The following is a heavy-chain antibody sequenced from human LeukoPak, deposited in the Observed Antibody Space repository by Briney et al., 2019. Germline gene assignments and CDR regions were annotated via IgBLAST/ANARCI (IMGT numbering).Heavy chain of an antibody. CDR2: IYSGGST. CDR1: GFTLSSNY. D-gene: IGHD6-19*01. V-gene: IGHV3-53*01. Sequence: GGSLRLSCAASGFTLSSNYMSWARQAPGKGLEWVIVIYSGGSTYYADSVKGRFPISKDNSKNTLYLQMNSLRAEDTAVYYCARNIAVAGIAEYFQHWGQGTLVTVSS. J-gene: IGHJ1*01. CDR3: ARNIAVAGIAEYFQH.